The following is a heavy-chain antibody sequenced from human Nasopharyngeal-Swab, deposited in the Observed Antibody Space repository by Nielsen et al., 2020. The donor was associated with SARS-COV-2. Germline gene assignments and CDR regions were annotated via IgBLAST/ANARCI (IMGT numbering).Heavy chain of an antibody. J-gene: IGHJ4*02. CDR1: GFTFSSYS. Sequence: GESLKISCAASGFTFSSYSMNWVRQAPGKGPEWVSSISSSSSYIYYADSVKGRLTISRDNAKNSLYLQMNSLRAEDTAVYYCARAPGDTIFGVVITSYYFDYWGQGTLVTVSS. CDR3: ARAPGDTIFGVVITSYYFDY. D-gene: IGHD3-3*01. V-gene: IGHV3-21*01. CDR2: ISSSSSYI.